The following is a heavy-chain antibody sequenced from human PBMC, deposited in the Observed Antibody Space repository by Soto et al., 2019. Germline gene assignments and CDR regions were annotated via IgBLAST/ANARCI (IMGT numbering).Heavy chain of an antibody. Sequence: PGGSLRLSCAASGFTFSSYAISWVRQAPGKGLEWVSAISGSGGSTYYADSVKGRFTISRDNSKNTLYLQMNSLRAEDTAVYYCAKDRRSGTDIVVVPAAPSGFDPWGQGTLVTVSS. CDR1: GFTFSSYA. D-gene: IGHD2-2*01. CDR3: AKDRRSGTDIVVVPAAPSGFDP. J-gene: IGHJ5*02. V-gene: IGHV3-23*01. CDR2: ISGSGGST.